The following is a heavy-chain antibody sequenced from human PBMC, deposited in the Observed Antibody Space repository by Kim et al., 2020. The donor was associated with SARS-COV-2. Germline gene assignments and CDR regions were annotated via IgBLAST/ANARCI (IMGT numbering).Heavy chain of an antibody. J-gene: IGHJ4*02. V-gene: IGHV3-21*01. CDR3: ASAHFNPIAAAGPHDY. CDR2: ISSSSSYI. Sequence: GGSLRLSCAASGFTFSSYSMNWVRQAPGKGLEWVSSISSSSSYIYYADSVKGRFTISRDNAKNSLYLQMNSLRAEDTAVYYCASAHFNPIAAAGPHDYWGQGTLVTVSS. D-gene: IGHD6-13*01. CDR1: GFTFSSYS.